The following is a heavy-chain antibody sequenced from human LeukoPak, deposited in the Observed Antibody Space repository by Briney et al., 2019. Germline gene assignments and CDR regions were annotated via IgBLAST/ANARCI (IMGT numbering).Heavy chain of an antibody. CDR3: ARDDCSSTSYYAPDYGMDV. D-gene: IGHD2-2*01. CDR2: INPNSGGT. J-gene: IGHJ6*02. CDR1: GYTFTGYY. Sequence: ASVKVSCKASGYTFTGYYMHWVRQAPGQGLEWKGWINPNSGGTNYAQKFQGRVTMTRDTSISTAYMELSRLRSDDTAVYYCARDDCSSTSYYAPDYGMDVWGQGTTVTVSS. V-gene: IGHV1-2*02.